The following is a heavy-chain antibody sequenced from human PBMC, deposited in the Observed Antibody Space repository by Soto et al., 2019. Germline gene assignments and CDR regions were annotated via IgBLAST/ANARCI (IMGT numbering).Heavy chain of an antibody. J-gene: IGHJ6*02. Sequence: GASVKVSCKASGYTFTSYAMHWVRQAPGQRLEWMGWINAGNGNTKYSQKFQGRVTITRDTSASTAYLQWSSLKASDTPMYYCARKSVVPAGAIWVYYYGMDVWGQGTTVTVSS. CDR3: ARKSVVPAGAIWVYYYGMDV. CDR1: GYTFTSYA. D-gene: IGHD2-2*01. CDR2: INAGNGNT. V-gene: IGHV1-3*01.